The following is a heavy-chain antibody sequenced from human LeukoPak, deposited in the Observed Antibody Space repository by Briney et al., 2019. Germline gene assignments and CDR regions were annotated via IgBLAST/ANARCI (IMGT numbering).Heavy chain of an antibody. CDR1: GGSFSGYY. J-gene: IGHJ6*04. V-gene: IGHV4-34*01. Sequence: SETLSLTCAVYGGSFSGYYWSWIRQPPGKGLEWIGSIYHSGSTYYNPSLKSRVTISVDTSKNQFSLKLSSVTAADTAVYYCARENYGSGSYYNVGYYYGMDVWGKGTTVTVSS. CDR3: ARENYGSGSYYNVGYYYGMDV. D-gene: IGHD3-10*01. CDR2: IYHSGST.